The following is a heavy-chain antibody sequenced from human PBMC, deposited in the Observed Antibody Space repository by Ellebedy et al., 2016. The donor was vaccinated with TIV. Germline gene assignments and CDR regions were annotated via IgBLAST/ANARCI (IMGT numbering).Heavy chain of an antibody. Sequence: GESLKISCAASGFAFTTYAMHWVRQAPGKGLEWVAVVSYDGSNRYSTDSVKGRFTISRDNSKNTLSLQMNSLRAEDTAVYYCAKETWESSGYYIDYWGQGTLVTVSS. V-gene: IGHV3-30-3*02. CDR1: GFAFTTYA. CDR3: AKETWESSGYYIDY. D-gene: IGHD3-22*01. CDR2: VSYDGSNR. J-gene: IGHJ4*02.